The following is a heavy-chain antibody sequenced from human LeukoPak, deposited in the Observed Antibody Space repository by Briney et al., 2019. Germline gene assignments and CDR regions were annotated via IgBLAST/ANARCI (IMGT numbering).Heavy chain of an antibody. CDR1: GFTFRSNA. J-gene: IGHJ4*02. D-gene: IGHD3-22*01. CDR3: AKELDSSGYFDS. V-gene: IGHV3-23*01. Sequence: PGGSLRLSCAASGFTFRSNAMSWVRQAPGKGLERVSGLTGSGDKTYYADSVEGRFTISRDNSKNTLYLQMNSLRAEDTAVYYCAKELDSSGYFDSWGQGTLVTVSS. CDR2: LTGSGDKT.